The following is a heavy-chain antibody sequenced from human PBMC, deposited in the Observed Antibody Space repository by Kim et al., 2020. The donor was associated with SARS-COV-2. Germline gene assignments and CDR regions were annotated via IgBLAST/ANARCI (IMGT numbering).Heavy chain of an antibody. CDR1: GGSIRNVSSY. J-gene: IGHJ4*02. CDR2: IYFTGIT. V-gene: IGHV4-39*02. CDR3: ARRGSGPFDY. D-gene: IGHD3-3*01. Sequence: SETLSLTCTVSGGSIRNVSSYWNWIRQPPGKGLEWIGRIYFTGITYYNPSLKSRVTISIDTSKNHFSLRLSSVTAADTAVYYCARRGSGPFDYWGQGTLVTVSS.